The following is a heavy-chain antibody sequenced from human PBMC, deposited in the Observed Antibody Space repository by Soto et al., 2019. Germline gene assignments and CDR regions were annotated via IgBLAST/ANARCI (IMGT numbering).Heavy chain of an antibody. V-gene: IGHV3-21*01. J-gene: IGHJ5*02. Sequence: VQLVESGGGLVQPGGSLRLSCAASGFSFSSYSMNWVRQAPGKGLEWVSSISSSASHINYADSVKGRFTISRDNAKKSLYLQMNSQAAEDTAVYYCARGYTGYCSGGTCYWFDPWGQGTLVTVSS. D-gene: IGHD2-15*01. CDR2: ISSSASHI. CDR3: ARGYTGYCSGGTCYWFDP. CDR1: GFSFSSYS.